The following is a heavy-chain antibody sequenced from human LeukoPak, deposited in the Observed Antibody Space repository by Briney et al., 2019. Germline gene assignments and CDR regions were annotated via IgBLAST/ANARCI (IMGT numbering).Heavy chain of an antibody. Sequence: SETLSLTCTVSGGSISSGGYYWSWIRQHPGKGLEWIGYIYYSGSTYYNPSLKSRVTISVDTSKDQFSLKLSSVTAADTAAYYCARARRWYSNYWGQGTLVTVSS. V-gene: IGHV4-31*03. J-gene: IGHJ4*02. CDR3: ARARRWYSNY. CDR2: IYYSGST. CDR1: GGSISSGGYY. D-gene: IGHD6-13*01.